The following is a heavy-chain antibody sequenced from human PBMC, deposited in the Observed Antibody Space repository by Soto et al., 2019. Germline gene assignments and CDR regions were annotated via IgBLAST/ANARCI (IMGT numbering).Heavy chain of an antibody. J-gene: IGHJ4*02. CDR3: AREYSLAVLAPGY. Sequence: SLRLSCAASGFTFSSYTMHWVRQAPGKGLEWVTLISTDGSIEHYADSVKGRFTISRDNSKNTLYLQVSSLRIEDTAVYYCAREYSLAVLAPGYWGQGTLVTVSS. D-gene: IGHD2-8*02. CDR1: GFTFSSYT. CDR2: ISTDGSIE. V-gene: IGHV3-30-3*01.